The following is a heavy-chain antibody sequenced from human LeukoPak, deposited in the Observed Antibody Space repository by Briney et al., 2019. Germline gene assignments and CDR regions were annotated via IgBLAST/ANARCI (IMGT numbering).Heavy chain of an antibody. D-gene: IGHD6-13*01. CDR3: ARDNSIAAAVPLDY. J-gene: IGHJ4*02. CDR2: INPNSGGT. CDR1: GYTFTGYY. Sequence: ASVKVSCKASGYTFTGYYIHWVRQAPGQGLEWMGWINPNSGGTNYAQKFQGRVTMTRDTSISTAYMELSRLRSDDTAVYYCARDNSIAAAVPLDYWGQGTLVTVSS. V-gene: IGHV1-2*02.